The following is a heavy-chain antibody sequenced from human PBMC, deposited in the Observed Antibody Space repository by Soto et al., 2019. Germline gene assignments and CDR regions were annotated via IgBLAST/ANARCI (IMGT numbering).Heavy chain of an antibody. J-gene: IGHJ4*02. CDR1: GFTFSSYW. Sequence: GSLRLSCAASGFTFSSYWMHWVRQVPGKGLLWVSRIDEYGSTINYADSVKGRFTISRDNVRNTLYLEMNSLRAEDTALYYCTRDIGGKGAYWGPGTLVTVSS. CDR2: IDEYGSTI. D-gene: IGHD3-10*01. V-gene: IGHV3-74*01. CDR3: TRDIGGKGAY.